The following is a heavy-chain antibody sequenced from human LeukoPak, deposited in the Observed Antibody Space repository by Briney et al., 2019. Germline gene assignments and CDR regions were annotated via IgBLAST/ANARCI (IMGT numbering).Heavy chain of an antibody. V-gene: IGHV4-39*07. CDR1: GGSISSYY. J-gene: IGHJ4*02. CDR2: IHYSGST. CDR3: ARDVGFFDIDY. Sequence: PSETLSLTCTVSGGSISSYYWGWVRQPPGKGLEWIGSIHYSGSTYYIPSLKSRITISLDMSKNQYSLKLTSVTAADTAVYYCARDVGFFDIDYWGQGILVTVSS. D-gene: IGHD3-9*01.